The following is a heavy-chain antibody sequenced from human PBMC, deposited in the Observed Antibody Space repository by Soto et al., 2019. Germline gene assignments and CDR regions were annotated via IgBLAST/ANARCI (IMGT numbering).Heavy chain of an antibody. CDR2: ISWDGGST. CDR1: GFTFDDYA. CDR3: AKDIGSSGYYYYGMDV. J-gene: IGHJ6*02. V-gene: IGHV3-43D*04. D-gene: IGHD6-6*01. Sequence: GGSLRLSCAASGFTFDDYAMHWVRQAPGKGLEWVSLISWDGGSTYYADSVKGRFTISRDNSKNSLYLQMNSLRAEDTALYYCAKDIGSSGYYYYGMDVWGQGTTVTVSS.